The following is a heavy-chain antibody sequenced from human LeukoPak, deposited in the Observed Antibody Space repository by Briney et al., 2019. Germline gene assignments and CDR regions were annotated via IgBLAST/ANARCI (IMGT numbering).Heavy chain of an antibody. CDR1: GFTFHDYA. CDR3: VRGSVVPAAMAAGYMDV. Sequence: GGSLRLSCVGSGFTFHDYAMHWVRQAPGKGPEWVSLISWDGGTTYYADSVRGRFTISRDNSKNSLYLQMNSLRPEDTALFYCVRGSVVPAAMAAGYMDVWGKGTTVTVSS. CDR2: ISWDGGTT. V-gene: IGHV3-43D*04. D-gene: IGHD2-2*01. J-gene: IGHJ6*03.